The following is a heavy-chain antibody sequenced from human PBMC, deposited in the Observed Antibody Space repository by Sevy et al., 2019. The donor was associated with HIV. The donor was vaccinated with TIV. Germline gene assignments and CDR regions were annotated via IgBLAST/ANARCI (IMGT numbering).Heavy chain of an antibody. J-gene: IGHJ4*02. CDR1: GFTFNRYT. CDR3: AREYTLREPIPPSDDY. V-gene: IGHV3-30-3*01. Sequence: GGSLRLSCAASGFTFNRYTMHWVRQAPGKGLEWVAVISHEGSKTYYSDPVKARFTISRDNSKNTLYLQMNSLRPEDTAVYYCAREYTLREPIPPSDDYWGQGILVTVSS. CDR2: ISHEGSKT. D-gene: IGHD2-2*02.